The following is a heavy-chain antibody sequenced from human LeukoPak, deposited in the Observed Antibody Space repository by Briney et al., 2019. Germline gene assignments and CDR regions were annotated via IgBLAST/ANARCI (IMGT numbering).Heavy chain of an antibody. CDR2: IYYSGST. V-gene: IGHV4-59*01. CDR3: ARIPYSNYVFDY. CDR1: GGSINNYY. D-gene: IGHD4-11*01. Sequence: SETLSLTCTVSGGSINNYYWSWIRQPPGKGLEWIGYIYYSGSTNYNPSLKGRVTISVDTSKNQFSLKLSSVTAADTAVYYCARIPYSNYVFDYWGQGTLVTVSS. J-gene: IGHJ4*02.